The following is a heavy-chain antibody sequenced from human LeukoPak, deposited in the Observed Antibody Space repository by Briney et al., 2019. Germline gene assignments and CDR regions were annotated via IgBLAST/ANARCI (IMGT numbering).Heavy chain of an antibody. CDR1: GFTFSSYA. CDR3: ARDLEQFFDP. Sequence: GGSLRLSCAASGFTFSSYAMHWVRQAPGKGLEWVAVISYDGSNKYYADSVKGRFTISRDNAKNSLYLQMNSLRAEDTAVYYCARDLEQFFDPWGQGTLVTVSS. D-gene: IGHD1/OR15-1a*01. CDR2: ISYDGSNK. V-gene: IGHV3-30-3*01. J-gene: IGHJ5*02.